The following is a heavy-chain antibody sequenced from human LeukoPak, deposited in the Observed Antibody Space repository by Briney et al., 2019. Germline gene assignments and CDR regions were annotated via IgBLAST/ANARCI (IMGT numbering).Heavy chain of an antibody. CDR3: ARGGYYYDSSGYDLFDY. CDR1: GFTFSSCA. D-gene: IGHD3-22*01. Sequence: GGSLRLSCAASGFTFSSCAMHWVRQAPGKGLEYVSAISSNGGSTYYANSVKGRFTISRDNSKNTLYLQMGSLRAEDMAVYYCARGGYYYDSSGYDLFDYWGQGTLVSVSS. CDR2: ISSNGGST. J-gene: IGHJ4*02. V-gene: IGHV3-64*01.